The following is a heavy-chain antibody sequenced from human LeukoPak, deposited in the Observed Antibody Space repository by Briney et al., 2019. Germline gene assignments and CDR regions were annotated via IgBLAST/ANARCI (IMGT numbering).Heavy chain of an antibody. V-gene: IGHV4-59*01. CDR2: IYYSGST. Sequence: MPSETLSLTCTVSGGSISSYYWSWIRQPPGKGLEWIGYIYYSGSTNYNPSLKSRVTISVDTSKNQFSLKLSSVTAADTAVYYCARTSPYYYYGMDVWGQGTTVTVSS. CDR3: ARTSPYYYYGMDV. J-gene: IGHJ6*02. CDR1: GGSISSYY.